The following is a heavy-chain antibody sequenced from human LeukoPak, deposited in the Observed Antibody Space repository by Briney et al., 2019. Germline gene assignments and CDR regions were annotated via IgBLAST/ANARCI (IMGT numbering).Heavy chain of an antibody. V-gene: IGHV3-21*01. Sequence: GGSLRLSCAASGFTFSSYSMNWVRQAPGKGLEWVSSISSSSSYIYYADSVKGRFTISRDNAKNSVYLQMNSLRAEDTAMYYCARVAVRGEPDYWGQGTLVTVSS. J-gene: IGHJ4*02. CDR2: ISSSSSYI. CDR3: ARVAVRGEPDY. D-gene: IGHD3-10*01. CDR1: GFTFSSYS.